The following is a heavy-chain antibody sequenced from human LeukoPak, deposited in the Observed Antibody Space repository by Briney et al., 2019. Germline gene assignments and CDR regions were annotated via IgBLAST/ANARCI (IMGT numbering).Heavy chain of an antibody. Sequence: GGSLRLSCAASGFTFSDYYMSWIRQAPGKGLEWVSYISSSGSTIYYADSVKGRFTISRDNAKNSLYLQMSSLRPDDTAFYYCAKEGTLELFDHWGQGTLLTVSS. CDR1: GFTFSDYY. J-gene: IGHJ4*02. CDR2: ISSSGSTI. CDR3: AKEGTLELFDH. V-gene: IGHV3-11*04. D-gene: IGHD1-26*01.